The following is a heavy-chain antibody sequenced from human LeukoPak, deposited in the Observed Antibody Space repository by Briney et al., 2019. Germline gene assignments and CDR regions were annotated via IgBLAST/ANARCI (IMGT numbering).Heavy chain of an antibody. CDR2: IGSKASGGTI. Sequence: PGRSLRLSCIVSGLTFGDSGMSWVRQAPGKGLEWVGFIGSKASGGTIEYAASVKGRFTISRDDSKSIAYLQMNSLKTEDTASYYCTRGQKDFDYWGQGTLVTVSS. V-gene: IGHV3-49*04. CDR3: TRGQKDFDY. J-gene: IGHJ4*02. CDR1: GLTFGDSG.